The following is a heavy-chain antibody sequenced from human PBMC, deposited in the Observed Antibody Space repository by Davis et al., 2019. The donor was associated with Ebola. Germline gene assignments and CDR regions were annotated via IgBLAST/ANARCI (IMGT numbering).Heavy chain of an antibody. Sequence: SETVSLTCAVSGGSISSSNWWSWVRQPPGKGLEWIGEIYHSGSTNYNPSLKSRVTISVDKSKNQFSLKLSSVTAADTAVYYCARGIVVVPAAHYYYYYYMDVWGKGTTVTVSS. CDR1: GGSISSSNW. V-gene: IGHV4-4*02. D-gene: IGHD2-2*01. CDR2: IYHSGST. J-gene: IGHJ6*03. CDR3: ARGIVVVPAAHYYYYYYMDV.